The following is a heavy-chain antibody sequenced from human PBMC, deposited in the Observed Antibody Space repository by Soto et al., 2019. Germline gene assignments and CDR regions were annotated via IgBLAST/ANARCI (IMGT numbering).Heavy chain of an antibody. CDR3: AKTESRLYDAFDI. Sequence: QVQLQESGPGLVKPSQTLSLTFTVSGGSISSGGYYWSWIRQHPGKGLEWIGYIYYSGSTYYNPSLKIRVTISVDTSKNQFSLKLSSVTAADTAVYYCAKTESRLYDAFDIWGQGTMVTISS. CDR2: IYYSGST. V-gene: IGHV4-31*03. J-gene: IGHJ3*02. D-gene: IGHD2-2*02. CDR1: GGSISSGGYY.